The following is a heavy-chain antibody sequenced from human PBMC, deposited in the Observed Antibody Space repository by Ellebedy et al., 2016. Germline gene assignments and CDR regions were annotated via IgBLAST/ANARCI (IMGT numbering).Heavy chain of an antibody. Sequence: GGSLRLSXAASGFTFDDYAMHWVRQAPGKGLEWVSGISWNSGSIGYADSVKGRFTISRDNSKNTLYLQMNSLRAEDTAVYYCARDRRPYGSFDIWGQGTMVTVSS. D-gene: IGHD2-21*01. CDR1: GFTFDDYA. V-gene: IGHV3-9*01. CDR2: ISWNSGSI. CDR3: ARDRRPYGSFDI. J-gene: IGHJ3*02.